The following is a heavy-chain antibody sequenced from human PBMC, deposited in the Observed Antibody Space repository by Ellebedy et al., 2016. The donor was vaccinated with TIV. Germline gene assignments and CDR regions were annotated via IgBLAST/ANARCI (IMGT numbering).Heavy chain of an antibody. CDR1: GSTFSGHV. Sequence: AASVKVSCKASGSTFSGHVISWVRQAPGQGPEWMGWISGYSDSPKYAQKFQGRVTMTTDTSRSTAYMELRSLRSDDTAVYYCATSFGSSTWYYFDYWGQGTLVTVSS. CDR3: ATSFGSSTWYYFDY. D-gene: IGHD6-13*01. J-gene: IGHJ4*02. CDR2: ISGYSDSP. V-gene: IGHV1-18*01.